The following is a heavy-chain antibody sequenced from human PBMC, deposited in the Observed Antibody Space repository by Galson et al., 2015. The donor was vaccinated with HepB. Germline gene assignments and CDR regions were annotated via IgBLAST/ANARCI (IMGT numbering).Heavy chain of an antibody. J-gene: IGHJ4*02. CDR2: ISNNGASI. CDR3: AKFGTGGAPLRYLDY. CDR1: GFTFSSCA. Sequence: SLRLSCAASGFTFSSCAMSWVRQAPGKGLEWVSTISNNGASIYYADSVKGRFTISRDNSKNTLYLQMNSLRPEDTAVYYCAKFGTGGAPLRYLDYWGQGTLVTVS. D-gene: IGHD2-8*02. V-gene: IGHV3-23*01.